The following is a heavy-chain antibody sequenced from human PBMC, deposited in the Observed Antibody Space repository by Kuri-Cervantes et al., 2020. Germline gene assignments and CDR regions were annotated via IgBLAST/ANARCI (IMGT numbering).Heavy chain of an antibody. D-gene: IGHD5-18*01. CDR3: ATAMAGEFDY. V-gene: IGHV2-5*02. CDR1: GFSLSTSGVG. Sequence: SGPTLVKPTQTLTLTCTFSGFSLSTSGVGVGWIRQPPGKALEWLTLIHWGDDKLYSPSLKSRLTLMKDTSRSQVVLTMTNMDTADTGTYYCATAMAGEFDYWGQGTLVTVSS. CDR2: IHWGDDK. J-gene: IGHJ4*02.